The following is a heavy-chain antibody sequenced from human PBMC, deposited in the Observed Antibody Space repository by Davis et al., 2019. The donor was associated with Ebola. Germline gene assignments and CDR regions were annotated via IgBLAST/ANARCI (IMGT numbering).Heavy chain of an antibody. CDR1: GGTFSSYA. Sequence: SVQVSCKASGGTFSSYAISWVRQAPGQGLEWMVGIIPIFGTANYAQKFQGRVTITADESTSTAYMELSSLRSEDTAVYYCARAATKYQLLPNWFDPWGQGTLVTVSS. CDR3: ARAATKYQLLPNWFDP. CDR2: IIPIFGTA. D-gene: IGHD2-2*01. V-gene: IGHV1-69*13. J-gene: IGHJ5*02.